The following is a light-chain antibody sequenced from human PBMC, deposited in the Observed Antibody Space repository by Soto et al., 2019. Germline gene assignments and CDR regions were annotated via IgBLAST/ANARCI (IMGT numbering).Light chain of an antibody. CDR2: DVS. Sequence: QSALTQPRSVSGSPGQSVTISCTGTSSDVGGYNYVSWYQQHPGKAPKLMIYDVSKRPSGVPDRFSVSKSGNTASLTISGLHAEDEADYYCCSYAGSYIVFGGGTKLTVL. CDR1: SSDVGGYNY. J-gene: IGLJ2*01. V-gene: IGLV2-11*01. CDR3: CSYAGSYIV.